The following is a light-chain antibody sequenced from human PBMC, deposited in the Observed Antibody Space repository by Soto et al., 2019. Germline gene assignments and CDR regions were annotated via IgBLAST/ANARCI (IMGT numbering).Light chain of an antibody. J-gene: IGKJ2*01. CDR3: QQYDYWPPYT. CDR2: GAS. CDR1: QSIRDN. V-gene: IGKV3-15*01. Sequence: EIVMTQSPGTLSVSPGERAIVSCRASQSIRDNLAWYQQTPGRAPRLLIYGASIRATGVPARFSGSGSGTEFTLTISSLQSEDFAVYYCQQYDYWPPYTFGQGTKVEI.